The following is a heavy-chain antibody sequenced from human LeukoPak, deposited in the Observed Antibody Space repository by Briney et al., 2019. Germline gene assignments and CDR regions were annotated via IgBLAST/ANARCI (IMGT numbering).Heavy chain of an antibody. D-gene: IGHD3-22*01. J-gene: IGHJ4*02. CDR3: ARGGYYDNSGYPY. Sequence: GGSLRLSCAASGFSVSSYRMNWVRQAPGKGLEWVSGISWNSGSIGYAESVKGRFTISRDNAKKSLYLQMNSLRPEDTAFYFCARGGYYDNSGYPYWGQGTPVTVSS. V-gene: IGHV3-9*01. CDR2: ISWNSGSI. CDR1: GFSVSSYR.